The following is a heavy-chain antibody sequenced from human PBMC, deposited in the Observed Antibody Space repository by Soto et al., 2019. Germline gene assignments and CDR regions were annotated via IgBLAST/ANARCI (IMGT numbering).Heavy chain of an antibody. V-gene: IGHV4-34*01. D-gene: IGHD2-2*01. Sequence: SETLSLTCTVYRGSFSAYYWSRIRQPPGKRLEWLGEINHTGSTNFNPSLESRVTISVDTSKNQFSLKLSSVTAADTAVYYCANVRRHMSLSWGQGTLVTASS. CDR3: ANVRRHMSLS. CDR1: RGSFSAYY. J-gene: IGHJ5*02. CDR2: INHTGST.